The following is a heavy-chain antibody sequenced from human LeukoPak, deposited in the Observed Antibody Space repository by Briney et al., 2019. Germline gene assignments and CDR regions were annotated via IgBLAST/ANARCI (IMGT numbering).Heavy chain of an antibody. CDR2: ISSSGGST. D-gene: IGHD2-21*02. V-gene: IGHV3-23*01. Sequence: PGGSLRLSCAASGFTFSNYGMSWVRQAPGKGLEWVSTISSSGGSTYYADSVKGRFTISRDTSKNTLYLQMNSLRAEDTAVYYCAKFEHVVVVTTTDAFDIWGQGTMVTVSS. J-gene: IGHJ3*02. CDR1: GFTFSNYG. CDR3: AKFEHVVVVTTTDAFDI.